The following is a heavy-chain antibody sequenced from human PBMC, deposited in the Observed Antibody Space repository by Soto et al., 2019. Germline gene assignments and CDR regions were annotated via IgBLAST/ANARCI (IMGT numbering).Heavy chain of an antibody. Sequence: EVQLLESGGDLVQPGGSLRLSCAASGFTFGIYAMTWVRQAPGKGLEWVSTISATGGSTFYADSVKSRFTISRGNSKNTLYLQMNSLRAEDTAIYYCAKDLSSYYYFDFWGQGTLVTVSS. CDR2: ISATGGST. CDR3: AKDLSSYYYFDF. D-gene: IGHD2-15*01. V-gene: IGHV3-23*01. CDR1: GFTFGIYA. J-gene: IGHJ4*02.